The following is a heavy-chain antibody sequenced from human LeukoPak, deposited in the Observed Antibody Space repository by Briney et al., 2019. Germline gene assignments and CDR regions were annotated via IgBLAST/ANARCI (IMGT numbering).Heavy chain of an antibody. J-gene: IGHJ4*02. CDR3: ARATPGRYLDY. CDR1: GFTFSSYW. CDR2: INSDGSST. D-gene: IGHD3-10*01. V-gene: IGHV3-74*01. Sequence: QPGGSLRLSCAASGFTFSSYWMYWVRQAPGKGLVWVSRINSDGSSTTYADSVKGRFTISRDNAKNTLYLQMNSLRAEDTAVYYCARATPGRYLDYWGQGTLVTVSS.